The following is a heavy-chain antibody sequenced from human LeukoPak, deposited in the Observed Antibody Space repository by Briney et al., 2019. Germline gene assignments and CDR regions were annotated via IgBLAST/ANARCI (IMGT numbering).Heavy chain of an antibody. V-gene: IGHV1-8*01. CDR2: MSPNSGNT. Sequence: ASVKVSCKASRYTFSNYDINWVRQATGQGLEWMGWMSPNSGNTGYAQKFQGRVTMTRNTSISTVYMELSSLRSDDTAVYYCARTAARRFDYWGQGTLVTVSS. CDR1: RYTFSNYD. D-gene: IGHD6-6*01. J-gene: IGHJ4*02. CDR3: ARTAARRFDY.